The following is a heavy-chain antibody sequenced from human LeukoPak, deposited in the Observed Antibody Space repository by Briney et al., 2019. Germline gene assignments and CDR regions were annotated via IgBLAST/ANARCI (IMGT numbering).Heavy chain of an antibody. CDR1: GYRFISYG. V-gene: IGHV1-18*04. CDR2: FSPHSGNT. CDR3: ARTYYGSGTSYTF. D-gene: IGHD3-10*01. J-gene: IGHJ4*02. Sequence: GAGVTVSCTASGYRFISYGVSWGRQGPGQGHEWMGLFSPHSGNTTSAQKFQGRVTMTTDTSTSTAYMELRSLRSDDTAVYYCARTYYGSGTSYTFWGQGAPVSVSS.